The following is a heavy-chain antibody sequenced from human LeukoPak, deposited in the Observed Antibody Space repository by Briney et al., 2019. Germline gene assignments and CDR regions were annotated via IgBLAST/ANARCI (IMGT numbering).Heavy chain of an antibody. V-gene: IGHV3-13*04. CDR2: IGTAGDT. D-gene: IGHD5-12*01. CDR3: ARGLRDSGYAYAFDI. J-gene: IGHJ3*02. Sequence: GGSLRLSYAASGLTVSSYDMHWVREATGKGMEWVSAIGTAGDTYYPGSVKGRFTISRENAKNSLYLQMNSLRAGDTAVYYCARGLRDSGYAYAFDIWGQGTMVTVSS. CDR1: GLTVSSYD.